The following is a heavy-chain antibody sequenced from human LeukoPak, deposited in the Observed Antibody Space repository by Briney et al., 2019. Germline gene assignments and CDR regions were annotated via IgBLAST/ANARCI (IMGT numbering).Heavy chain of an antibody. J-gene: IGHJ3*02. CDR3: VRDWEGFNFDI. V-gene: IGHV4-59*02. CDR2: IHNSGGT. D-gene: IGHD1-26*01. CDR1: GGSVRSYY. Sequence: SETLSLTCTVSGGSVRSYYWSWIRQPPGEGLEWIAYIHNSGGTNYNPSLKSRVTISVDTSKNQFSLKLRSVTAANTAVYYCVRDWEGFNFDIWGQGTMVTVSS.